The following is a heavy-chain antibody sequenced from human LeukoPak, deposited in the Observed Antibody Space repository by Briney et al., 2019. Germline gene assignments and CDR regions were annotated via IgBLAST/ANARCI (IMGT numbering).Heavy chain of an antibody. J-gene: IGHJ4*02. Sequence: GGSLRLSCAASGFTFSNYPMMWIRQAPGKGLEWVSGISGIGDNTKYADSVKGRFTISRDNSKNTLYLQMSSLRAEDTAVYYCVKGSYSSSFSFDYWGQGTLVTVSS. CDR1: GFTFSNYP. V-gene: IGHV3-23*01. CDR2: ISGIGDNT. CDR3: VKGSYSSSFSFDY. D-gene: IGHD6-13*01.